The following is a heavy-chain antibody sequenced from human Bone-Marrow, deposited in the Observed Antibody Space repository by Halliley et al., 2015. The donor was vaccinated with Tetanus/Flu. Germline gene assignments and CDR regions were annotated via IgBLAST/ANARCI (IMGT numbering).Heavy chain of an antibody. D-gene: IGHD1-1*01. V-gene: IGHV3-23*01. J-gene: IGHJ4*02. Sequence: WVAVIGGSDGRTYYADSVWGRFTISRANSENTLNLEMNSLRAEDTAVYFCAVEGTFRGLDLHYWGQGTLVTVSS. CDR3: AVEGTFRGLDLHY. CDR2: IGGSDGRT.